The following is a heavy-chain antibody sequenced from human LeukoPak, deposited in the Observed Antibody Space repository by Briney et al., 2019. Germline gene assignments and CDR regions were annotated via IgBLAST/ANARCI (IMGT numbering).Heavy chain of an antibody. CDR3: ARDIHCSSTSCYIH. CDR2: ISSSSSYI. V-gene: IGHV3-21*01. J-gene: IGHJ4*02. D-gene: IGHD2-2*02. CDR1: GFTFSSYS. Sequence: SGGSLRLSCAASGFTFSSYSMNWVRQAPGKGLEWVSSISSSSSYIYYADSVKGRFTISRDNAKNSLYLQMNSLRAEDTAVYYCARDIHCSSTSCYIHWGQGTLVTVSS.